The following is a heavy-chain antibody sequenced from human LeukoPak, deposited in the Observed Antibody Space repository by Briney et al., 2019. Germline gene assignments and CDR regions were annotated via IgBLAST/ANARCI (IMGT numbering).Heavy chain of an antibody. CDR1: GFPFSSYW. Sequence: GSLRLSCAASGFPFSSYWMHWVRQVPGKGLLWVSRINSDGSATIYADSVRGRFTISRDNAKNTLYPQMSGLRVEDTAVYHCASDSPYYGMDVWGQGTTVTVSS. CDR2: INSDGSAT. J-gene: IGHJ6*02. V-gene: IGHV3-74*01. CDR3: ASDSPYYGMDV.